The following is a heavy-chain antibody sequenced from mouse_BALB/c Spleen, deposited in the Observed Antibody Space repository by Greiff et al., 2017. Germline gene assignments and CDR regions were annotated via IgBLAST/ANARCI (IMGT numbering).Heavy chain of an antibody. J-gene: IGHJ4*01. CDR3: ARGRVYYDYDDAMDY. CDR1: GFTFSSYA. CDR2: ISSGGST. V-gene: IGHV5-6-5*01. D-gene: IGHD2-4*01. Sequence: EVKVVESGGGLVKPGGSLKLSCAASGFTFSSYAMSWVRQTPEKRLEWVASISSGGSTYYPDSVKGRFTISRDNARNILYLQMSSLRSEDTAMYYCARGRVYYDYDDAMDYWGQGTSVTVSS.